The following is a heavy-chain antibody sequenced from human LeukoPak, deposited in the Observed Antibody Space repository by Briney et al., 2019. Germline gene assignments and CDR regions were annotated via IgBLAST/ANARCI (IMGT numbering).Heavy chain of an antibody. J-gene: IGHJ6*03. CDR3: ATGRGDYYYFMDV. Sequence: ASVKVSCKASGYTFTSYGINWVRQAPGQGLEWMGWIRVYNGNTNYAQKLQGRLTMTGATSSDTFYMELSSLTSEDTALYFCATGRGDYYYFMDVWGKGTSVTVSS. CDR1: GYTFTSYG. V-gene: IGHV1-18*01. D-gene: IGHD3-10*01. CDR2: IRVYNGNT.